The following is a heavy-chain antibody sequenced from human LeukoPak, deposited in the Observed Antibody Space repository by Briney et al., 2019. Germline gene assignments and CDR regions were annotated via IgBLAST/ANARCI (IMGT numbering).Heavy chain of an antibody. CDR2: IHYSGST. Sequence: SETLSLTCTVSGAAIIDHHWAWIRLPPGKGLEYLGFIHYSGSTDSSPSVESRVTMSVDTSRNQFSLRLYSVTAADTAVYYCAKFGTYPVHVSYSYYFLDVWGKGTTVAVSS. V-gene: IGHV4-59*11. CDR1: GAAIIDHH. CDR3: AKFGTYPVHVSYSYYFLDV. D-gene: IGHD1-26*01. J-gene: IGHJ6*03.